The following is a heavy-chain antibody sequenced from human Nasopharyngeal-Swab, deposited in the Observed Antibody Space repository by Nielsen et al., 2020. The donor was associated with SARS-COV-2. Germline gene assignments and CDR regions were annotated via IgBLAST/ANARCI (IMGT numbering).Heavy chain of an antibody. J-gene: IGHJ4*02. V-gene: IGHV4-31*03. CDR3: ARGTPFDY. CDR2: IYSSGAT. D-gene: IGHD1-1*01. Sequence: SETLSLTCSVSGASMSGFYWSWIRQHPGKGLEWIGYIYSSGATYYNPSLKSRVTISLDASNNQFSLRLSSVTAADTAMFYCARGTPFDYWGQGILVTVSS. CDR1: GASMSGFY.